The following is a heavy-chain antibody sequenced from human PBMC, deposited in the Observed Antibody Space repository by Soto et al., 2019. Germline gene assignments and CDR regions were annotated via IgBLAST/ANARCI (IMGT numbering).Heavy chain of an antibody. D-gene: IGHD6-19*01. Sequence: ASVKVSCKASGGTFSSYAISWVRQAPGQGLEWMGGIIPIFGTANYAQKFQGRVTITADESTSTAYMELSSLRSEDTAVYYCARELDSVAGNWFDPWGQGTLVTVSS. CDR2: IIPIFGTA. CDR1: GGTFSSYA. V-gene: IGHV1-69*13. CDR3: ARELDSVAGNWFDP. J-gene: IGHJ5*02.